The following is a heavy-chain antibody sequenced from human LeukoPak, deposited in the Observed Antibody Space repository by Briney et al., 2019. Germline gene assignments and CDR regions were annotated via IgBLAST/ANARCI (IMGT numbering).Heavy chain of an antibody. D-gene: IGHD3-10*01. V-gene: IGHV4-59*08. Sequence: SETLSLTCTVSGGSISSCYWSWMRQPPGKGLEWIANIYYTGSTNYNPSLKSRVTISVDTSKNQFSLTLSSVTAADTAVYYCARRSTFENFFDYWGQGTLVTVSS. CDR1: GGSISSCY. CDR3: ARRSTFENFFDY. CDR2: IYYTGST. J-gene: IGHJ4*02.